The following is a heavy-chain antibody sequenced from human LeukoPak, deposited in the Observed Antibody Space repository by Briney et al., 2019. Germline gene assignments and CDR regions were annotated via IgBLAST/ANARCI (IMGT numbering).Heavy chain of an antibody. CDR2: INPSGGST. V-gene: IGHV1-46*01. CDR3: ARDGIYSSGNTYYFDY. D-gene: IGHD6-19*01. J-gene: IGHJ4*02. Sequence: ASVTVSCKASGYTFTSYYMHGVRQAPGQGLEWMGIINPSGGSTSYAQKFQGRVTMTRDTSTSTVYMELSSLRSEDTAVYYCARDGIYSSGNTYYFDYWGQGTLVTVSS. CDR1: GYTFTSYY.